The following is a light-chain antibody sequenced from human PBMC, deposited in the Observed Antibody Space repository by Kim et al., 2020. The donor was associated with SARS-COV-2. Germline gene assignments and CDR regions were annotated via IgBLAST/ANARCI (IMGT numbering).Light chain of an antibody. CDR2: GKN. Sequence: SSELTQDPAVSVALGQTVRITCQGDSLRSYYASWYQQKPGQAPVLVIYGKNNRPSGIPDRFSGSSSGNTASLTITGAQAEDEADYYCNSRDSRGNPMLFG. J-gene: IGLJ2*01. V-gene: IGLV3-19*01. CDR3: NSRDSRGNPML. CDR1: SLRSYY.